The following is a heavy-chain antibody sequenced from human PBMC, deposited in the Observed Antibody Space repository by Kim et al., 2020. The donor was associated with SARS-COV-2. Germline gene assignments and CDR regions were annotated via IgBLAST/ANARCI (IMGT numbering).Heavy chain of an antibody. CDR2: ISWDGGST. Sequence: GGSLRLSCAASGFTFDDYAMHWVRQAPGKGLEWVSLISWDGGSTYYADSVKGRFTISRDNSKNSLYLQMNSLRAEDTALYYCAKGGTPNCSSTSCYPYYYYGMDVWGQGTTVTVSS. CDR1: GFTFDDYA. D-gene: IGHD2-2*01. CDR3: AKGGTPNCSSTSCYPYYYYGMDV. V-gene: IGHV3-43D*03. J-gene: IGHJ6*02.